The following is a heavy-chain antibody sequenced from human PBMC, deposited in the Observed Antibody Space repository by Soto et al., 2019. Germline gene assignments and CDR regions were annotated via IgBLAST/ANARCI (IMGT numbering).Heavy chain of an antibody. CDR2: IYYSGST. Sequence: QVQLQESGPGLVKPSETLSLTCTVSGGSISSYYWSWLRQPPGKGLEWIGYIYYSGSTNYNPSLKSRVTISVDTSKNQFSLKLSSVTAADTAVYYCARDRPRYSGYDWGAFDIWGQGTMVTVSS. D-gene: IGHD5-12*01. CDR3: ARDRPRYSGYDWGAFDI. V-gene: IGHV4-59*01. CDR1: GGSISSYY. J-gene: IGHJ3*02.